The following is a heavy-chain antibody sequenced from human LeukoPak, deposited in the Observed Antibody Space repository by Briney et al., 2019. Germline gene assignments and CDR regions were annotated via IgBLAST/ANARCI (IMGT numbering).Heavy chain of an antibody. Sequence: GGSLRLSCAASGFTFSSYAMSWVRQAPGKGLEWVSAISGSGGSTYYADSVKGRFTISRDNSKNTLYLQMNSLRAEDTAVYYCAKGGFYYGSGSPNWFDPWGQGTLVTVSS. CDR2: ISGSGGST. CDR3: AKGGFYYGSGSPNWFDP. D-gene: IGHD3-10*01. V-gene: IGHV3-23*01. CDR1: GFTFSSYA. J-gene: IGHJ5*02.